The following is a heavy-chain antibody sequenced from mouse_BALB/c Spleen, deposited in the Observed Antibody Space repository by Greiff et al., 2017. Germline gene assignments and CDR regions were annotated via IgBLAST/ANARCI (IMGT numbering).Heavy chain of an antibody. V-gene: IGHV1-87*01. CDR1: GYTFTSYW. CDR2: IYPGDGDT. J-gene: IGHJ4*01. Sequence: VKLQESGAELARPGASVKLSCKASGYTFTSYWMQWVKQRPGQGLEWIGAIYPGDGDTRYTQKFKGKATLTADKSSSTAYMQLSSLAAEDSAVYYCARFDGNYAMDYWGQGTSVTVSS. CDR3: ARFDGNYAMDY. D-gene: IGHD2-3*01.